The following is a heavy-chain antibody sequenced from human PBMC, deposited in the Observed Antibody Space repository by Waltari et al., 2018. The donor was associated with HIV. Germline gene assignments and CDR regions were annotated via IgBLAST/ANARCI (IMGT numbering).Heavy chain of an antibody. J-gene: IGHJ2*01. CDR3: AKGQTLYWYFDL. CDR1: GFTFDDYA. CDR2: ISWNSGSI. V-gene: IGHV3-9*01. Sequence: EVQLVESGGGLVQPGRSLRLSCAASGFTFDDYAMHWVRQAPGKGLEWVSGISWNSGSIGYADSVKDRFTISRDNAKNSLYLQMNSLRAEDTALYYCAKGQTLYWYFDLWGRGTLVTVSS.